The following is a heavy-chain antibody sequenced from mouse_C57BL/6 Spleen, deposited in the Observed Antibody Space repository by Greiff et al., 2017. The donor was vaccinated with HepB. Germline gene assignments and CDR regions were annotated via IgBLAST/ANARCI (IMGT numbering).Heavy chain of an antibody. J-gene: IGHJ4*01. D-gene: IGHD1-1*01. CDR2: IYPGNSDT. Sequence: EVQLQQSGTVLARPGASVKMSCKTSGYTFTSYWMHWVKQRPGQGLEWIGAIYPGNSDTSYNQKFKGKAKLTAVTSASTAYMELSSLTNEDSAVYYCTRSIYYYGSSEGSYAMDYWGQGTSVTVSS. V-gene: IGHV1-5*01. CDR1: GYTFTSYW. CDR3: TRSIYYYGSSEGSYAMDY.